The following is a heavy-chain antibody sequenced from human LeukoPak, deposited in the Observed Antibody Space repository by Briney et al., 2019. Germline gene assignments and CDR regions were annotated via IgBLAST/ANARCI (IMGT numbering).Heavy chain of an antibody. CDR1: GGSFSGYY. D-gene: IGHD2-8*01. CDR2: INHSGST. Sequence: PSETLSLTCAVYGGSFSGYYWSWIRQPPGKGLEWIGEINHSGSTNYNPSLKSRVTISVDTSKNQFSLKLSSVTAADTAVYYCARLWGIVLMVYPWGQGTLVTVSS. CDR3: ARLWGIVLMVYP. V-gene: IGHV4-34*01. J-gene: IGHJ5*02.